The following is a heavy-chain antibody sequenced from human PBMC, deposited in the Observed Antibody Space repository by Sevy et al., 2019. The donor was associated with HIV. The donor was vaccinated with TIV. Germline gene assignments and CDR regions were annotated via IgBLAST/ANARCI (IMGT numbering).Heavy chain of an antibody. V-gene: IGHV3-23*01. CDR2: ISGVGGST. D-gene: IGHD1-7*01. J-gene: IGHJ4*02. CDR3: AKSGGNYLGHNFDH. Sequence: GGSLRLSCAASGFTFSSYGMSWVRQAPGKGLEWVSVISGVGGSTYYADSVKGRFTISRDNSKNTLYLQMNSLRAEDTAVYYCAKSGGNYLGHNFDHWGQGTLVTVSS. CDR1: GFTFSSYG.